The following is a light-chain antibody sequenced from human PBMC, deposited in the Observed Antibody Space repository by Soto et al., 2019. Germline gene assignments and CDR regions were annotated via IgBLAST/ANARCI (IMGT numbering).Light chain of an antibody. J-gene: IGKJ1*01. CDR3: HQYGTSPRT. V-gene: IGKV3-20*01. CDR1: PSFDRY. Sequence: EIVWTQSQCPLSLSPGERATPSCRASPSFDRYLAWYQQKPGQAPRLLFYRASTRATGIPDRFSGSGSGTDFTLTISRLEPEDFAVYYCHQYGTSPRTFGQGTNVDI. CDR2: RAS.